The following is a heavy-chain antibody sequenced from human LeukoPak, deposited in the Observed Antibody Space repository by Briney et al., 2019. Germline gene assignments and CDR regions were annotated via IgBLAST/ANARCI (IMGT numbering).Heavy chain of an antibody. CDR3: ARVDGYNQAAY. CDR1: DYSLSTGYY. D-gene: IGHD5-24*01. Sequence: SETLSLTCTVSDYSLSTGYYWVWIRQSPGKGLEWIAGISHSGYTYYSPSLKSRVTISADTSKNQCSLNLSSMTAADTAVYYCARVDGYNQAAYWGQGTLVAVSS. J-gene: IGHJ4*02. CDR2: ISHSGYT. V-gene: IGHV4-38-2*02.